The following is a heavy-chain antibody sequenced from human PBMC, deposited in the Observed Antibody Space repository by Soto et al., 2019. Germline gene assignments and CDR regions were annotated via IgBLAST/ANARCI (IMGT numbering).Heavy chain of an antibody. CDR2: IDPRDSPT. CDR1: GYSFAGYW. J-gene: IGHJ4*02. D-gene: IGHD3-22*01. CDR3: ARQIYDYDTGRNFLYYLDS. V-gene: IGHV5-10-1*01. Sequence: PGESLKISCKGSGYSFAGYWITWVRPKPGEGLEWMGRIDPRDSPTYYSPAFRSQVTISVTKAITTVFLQWSSLSASDTAMYYCARQIYDYDTGRNFLYYLDSWGQGTPVTVSS.